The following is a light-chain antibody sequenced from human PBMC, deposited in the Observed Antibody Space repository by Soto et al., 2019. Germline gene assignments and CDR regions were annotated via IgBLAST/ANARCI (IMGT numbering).Light chain of an antibody. CDR1: QGIANG. Sequence: ATQLTQSPSSLAASTGDRVTITCRASQGIANGLAWYQQKPGKVTKLLIHDAASLESGVPSRFSGSGSGTDFTLTISSLQPEDFATYHCEEVNSYPFTFGGGTKLEI. CDR3: EEVNSYPFT. J-gene: IGKJ4*02. V-gene: IGKV1-13*02. CDR2: DAA.